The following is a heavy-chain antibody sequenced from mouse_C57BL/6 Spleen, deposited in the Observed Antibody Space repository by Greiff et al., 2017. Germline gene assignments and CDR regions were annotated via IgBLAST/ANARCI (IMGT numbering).Heavy chain of an antibody. J-gene: IGHJ1*03. Sequence: QVQLQQSGPELVKPGASVKISCKASGYAFSSSWMNWVKQRPGKGLEWIGRIYPGDGDTNYNGKFKGKATLTADKSSSTAYMQLSSLTSEDSAVYFCARSYYYGSSYAYFDVGGTGTTVTVSS. D-gene: IGHD1-1*01. CDR2: IYPGDGDT. V-gene: IGHV1-82*01. CDR3: ARSYYYGSSYAYFDV. CDR1: GYAFSSSW.